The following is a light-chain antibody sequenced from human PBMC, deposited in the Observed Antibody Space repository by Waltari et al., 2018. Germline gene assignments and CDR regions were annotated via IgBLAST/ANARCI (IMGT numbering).Light chain of an antibody. CDR2: AAS. CDR3: QQTYSSPYT. V-gene: IGKV1-39*01. J-gene: IGKJ2*01. Sequence: DIQMTQSPASLSASVGDRVTIPCRASPTITSYLNWCQHRPEKPPQLLIFAASRLQNGVPSRFSGSGSGTTFSLTISNVQPEDFATYFCQQTYSSPYTFGQGTKVDIQ. CDR1: PTITSY.